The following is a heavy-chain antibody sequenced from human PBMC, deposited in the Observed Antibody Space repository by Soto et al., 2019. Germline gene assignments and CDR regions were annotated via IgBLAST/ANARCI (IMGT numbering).Heavy chain of an antibody. CDR2: ISGRGGST. CDR1: GFTVSSYA. J-gene: IGHJ6*02. D-gene: IGHD4-17*01. V-gene: IGHV3-23*01. CDR3: AKLNYQLLRSYSGMDV. Sequence: PGGSLRLSCAASGFTVSSYAMNWVRQAPGKGLEWVSIISGRGGSTSYADSVRGRFTLSRDNSKNTLYLQMDSLRADDTAVYFCAKLNYQLLRSYSGMDVWGQGTTVPVSS.